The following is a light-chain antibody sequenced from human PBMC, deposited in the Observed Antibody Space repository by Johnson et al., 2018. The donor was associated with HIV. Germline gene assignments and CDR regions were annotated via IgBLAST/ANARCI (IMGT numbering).Light chain of an antibody. CDR1: SSNIGNNY. CDR2: DNN. Sequence: QPVLTQPPSVSAAPGQKVTISCSGSSSNIGNNYVSWYQQLPGTAPKLLIYDNNKRPSGIPDRFSGSKSGTSATLGITGLQTGEEADYYCGTWASSLSAGVFGTGTKVTVL. J-gene: IGLJ1*01. V-gene: IGLV1-51*01. CDR3: GTWASSLSAGV.